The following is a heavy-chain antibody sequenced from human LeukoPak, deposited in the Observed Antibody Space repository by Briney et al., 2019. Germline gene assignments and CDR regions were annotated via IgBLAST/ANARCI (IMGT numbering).Heavy chain of an antibody. V-gene: IGHV3-23*01. J-gene: IGHJ4*02. Sequence: GGSLRLSCAASGFTFRRYAMSWVRHAPGKGLEWLSSITSNCDTPLYADSGEGRLTLSRDNPKNTLYPQMNSLSNRHTSLLYCAKDRPNYVGPGGDYYETNGDYWGQGTQVTVSS. CDR1: GFTFRRYA. D-gene: IGHD3-16*01. CDR3: AKDRPNYVGPGGDYYETNGDY. CDR2: ITSNCDTP.